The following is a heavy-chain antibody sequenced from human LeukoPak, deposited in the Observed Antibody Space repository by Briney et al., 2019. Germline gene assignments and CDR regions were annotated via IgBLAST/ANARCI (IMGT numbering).Heavy chain of an antibody. Sequence: GGSLRLSCAASGFTFDDYTMHWVRQAPGKGLEWVSLISWDGGSTYYADSVKGRFTISRDNSKNSLYLQMNSLRTEDTALYYCAKGHDYGDHAYYFDYWGQGTLVTVSS. CDR1: GFTFDDYT. V-gene: IGHV3-43*01. J-gene: IGHJ4*02. CDR2: ISWDGGST. D-gene: IGHD4-17*01. CDR3: AKGHDYGDHAYYFDY.